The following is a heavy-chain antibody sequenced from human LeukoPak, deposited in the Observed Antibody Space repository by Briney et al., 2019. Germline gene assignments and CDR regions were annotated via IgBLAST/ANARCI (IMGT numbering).Heavy chain of an antibody. CDR2: IKTDGSEK. CDR1: GFTFSNYW. V-gene: IGHV3-7*01. D-gene: IGHD3-22*01. Sequence: GVSLRLSCEGSGFTFSNYWMGWVRQAPGKGLQWVANIKTDGSEKYYVDSVKGRFTISRDNAKNSLCLQMNSLRAEDTAVYYCATYSSLNRREFQYWGQGTLLTVSS. J-gene: IGHJ1*01. CDR3: ATYSSLNRREFQY.